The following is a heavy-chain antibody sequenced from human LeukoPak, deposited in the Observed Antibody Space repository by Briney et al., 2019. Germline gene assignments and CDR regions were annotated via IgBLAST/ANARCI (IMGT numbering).Heavy chain of an antibody. D-gene: IGHD6-13*01. J-gene: IGHJ4*02. CDR1: GYTFTGYY. Sequence: GASVKVSCKASGYTFTGYYMHWVRQAPGQRLEWMGWINAGNGNTKYSQKFQGRVTITRDTSASTAYMELSSLRSEDTAVYYCARIGGQQLVQKGFDYWGQGTLVTVSS. CDR2: INAGNGNT. V-gene: IGHV1-3*01. CDR3: ARIGGQQLVQKGFDY.